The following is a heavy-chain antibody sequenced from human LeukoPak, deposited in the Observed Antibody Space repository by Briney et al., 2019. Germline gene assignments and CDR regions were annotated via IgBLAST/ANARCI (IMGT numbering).Heavy chain of an antibody. CDR2: ISYDGSNK. Sequence: GGSLRLSCAASGFTFSSYAMHWVRQAPGKGLEWVAVISYDGSNKYYADSVKGRFTISRDNSKNTLYLQMNSLRAEDTAVYYCARDQAPSYYYDSSGYYGTFDQWGQGTLVTVSS. CDR3: ARDQAPSYYYDSSGYYGTFDQ. V-gene: IGHV3-30-3*01. D-gene: IGHD3-22*01. J-gene: IGHJ4*02. CDR1: GFTFSSYA.